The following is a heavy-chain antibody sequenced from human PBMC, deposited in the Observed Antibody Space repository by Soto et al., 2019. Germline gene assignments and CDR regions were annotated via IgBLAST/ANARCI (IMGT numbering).Heavy chain of an antibody. V-gene: IGHV3-30*18. CDR1: GFTFSSYG. D-gene: IGHD1-26*01. CDR2: ISYDGNNK. J-gene: IGHJ5*02. CDR3: AKGSIVGATKDWFGP. Sequence: GGSLRLSCAASGFTFSSYGMYWVRQAPGKGLEWVAVISYDGNNKYYADSVKGRFTISRDNSENTLYLQMNSLRVEDTAVYYCAKGSIVGATKDWFGPWGQGTLVTVSS.